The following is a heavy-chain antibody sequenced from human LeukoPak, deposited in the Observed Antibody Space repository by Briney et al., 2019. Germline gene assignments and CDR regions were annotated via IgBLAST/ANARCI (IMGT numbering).Heavy chain of an antibody. Sequence: SETLSLTCAVYGGSFSGYYWSWIRQPPGKGLEWIGEINHSGSTNYNPSLKSRVTISVDTSKNQFSLKLSSVTAADTAVYYCARGVGYCSGGSCYGWFDPWGQGTLVTVSS. CDR1: GGSFSGYY. D-gene: IGHD2-15*01. CDR3: ARGVGYCSGGSCYGWFDP. CDR2: INHSGST. J-gene: IGHJ5*02. V-gene: IGHV4-34*01.